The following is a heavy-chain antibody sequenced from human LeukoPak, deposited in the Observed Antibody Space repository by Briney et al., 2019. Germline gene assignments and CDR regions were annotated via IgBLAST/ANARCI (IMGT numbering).Heavy chain of an antibody. J-gene: IGHJ4*02. D-gene: IGHD2-2*01. CDR1: GYSISSGYY. CDR3: ARHDIVVVPASFGIGSFFDY. Sequence: SETLSLTCTVSGYSISSGYYWGWIRQPPGKGLEWIGSIYHSGSTNYNPSLKSRVTISVDTSKNQFSLKLSSVTAADTAVYYCARHDIVVVPASFGIGSFFDYWGQGTLVTVSS. CDR2: IYHSGST. V-gene: IGHV4-38-2*02.